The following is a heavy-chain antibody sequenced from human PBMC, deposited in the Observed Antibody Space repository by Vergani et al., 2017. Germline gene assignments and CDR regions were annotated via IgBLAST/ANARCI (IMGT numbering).Heavy chain of an antibody. CDR2: ISYDGSNN. V-gene: IGHV3-30*18. D-gene: IGHD6-19*01. CDR3: AKAGIAVAGTGYYYYMDV. CDR1: GFTFSSYG. J-gene: IGHJ6*03. Sequence: QVQLVESGGGVVQPGRSLRLSCAASGFTFSSYGMHWVRQAPGKGLEWVAVISYDGSNNYYADSVKGRFTISRDNSKNTLYLQMNSLRAEDTAVYYCAKAGIAVAGTGYYYYMDVWGKGTTVTVSS.